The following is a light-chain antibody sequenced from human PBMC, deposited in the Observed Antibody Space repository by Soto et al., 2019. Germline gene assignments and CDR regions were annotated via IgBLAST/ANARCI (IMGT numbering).Light chain of an antibody. CDR3: QQSYNFPRT. V-gene: IGKV1-39*01. J-gene: IGKJ1*01. CDR2: SAY. CDR1: QNIDTY. Sequence: DIQMTQSPSSLSTSLGDRVTITCRASQNIDTYLNWYLQKPGQAPKLLIYSAYSLQSGVSPRFSGDGSGTDFTLTISSLQPEDFATYYCQQSYNFPRTFGQGTTV.